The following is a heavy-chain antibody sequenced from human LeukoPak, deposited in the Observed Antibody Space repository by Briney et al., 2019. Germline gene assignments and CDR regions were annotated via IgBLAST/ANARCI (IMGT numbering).Heavy chain of an antibody. CDR2: IKGDGSVQ. CDR3: ARNWNDDY. D-gene: IGHD1-1*01. Sequence: GGSLRHSCVASGFTFSSSWMNWVRQAPGKGLEWVANIKGDGSVQSYVDSVKGRFTISRDNAKNSLFLEMNSLRAEDTAVYYCARNWNDDYWGQGTLVTVSS. J-gene: IGHJ4*02. CDR1: GFTFSSSW. V-gene: IGHV3-7*02.